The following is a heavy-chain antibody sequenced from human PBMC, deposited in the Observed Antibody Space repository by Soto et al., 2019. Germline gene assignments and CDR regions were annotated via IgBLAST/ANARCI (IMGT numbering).Heavy chain of an antibody. CDR2: ISSSGSYT. CDR3: ARGRGVAHDHVRGYCYYYGMDV. CDR1: GFTFNSYS. J-gene: IGHJ6*02. V-gene: IGHV3-21*01. D-gene: IGHD3-10*01. Sequence: EVQLVESGGGLVRPGGSLRLSCVASGFTFNSYSMSWVRQAPGMGLEWVSSISSSGSYTYYADSVKGRFTISRDNARKSLYLQANSLRPEDPAVYYCARGRGVAHDHVRGYCYYYGMDVWGQGTTVTVSS.